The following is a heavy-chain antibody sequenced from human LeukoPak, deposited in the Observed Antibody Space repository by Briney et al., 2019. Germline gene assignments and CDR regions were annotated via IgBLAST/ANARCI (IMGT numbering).Heavy chain of an antibody. Sequence: GSSVKVSCKASGGTFSSYAISWVRQAPGQGLEWMGGIIPIFGTANYAQKFQGRVTITTDESTSTAYMELSSLRSEDTAVYYCARDLVYSSKWTGGLDLWGQGALVTVST. V-gene: IGHV1-69*05. CDR2: IIPIFGTA. CDR3: ARDLVYSSKWTGGLDL. CDR1: GGTFSSYA. D-gene: IGHD6-13*01. J-gene: IGHJ5*02.